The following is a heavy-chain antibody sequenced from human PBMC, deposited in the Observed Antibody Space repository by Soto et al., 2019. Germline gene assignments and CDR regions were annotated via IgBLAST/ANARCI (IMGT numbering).Heavy chain of an antibody. V-gene: IGHV3-30*18. CDR3: AKVGGNSGVDY. J-gene: IGHJ4*02. D-gene: IGHD2-21*02. CDR2: ISYDGSNK. Sequence: QVQLVESGGGVVPPGRSLRLSCAASGFTFSSYGMHWVRQAPGKGLEWVAVISYDGSNKYYADSVKGRFTISRDNSKNTLYLQMNSLRAEDTAVYYCAKVGGNSGVDYWGQGTLVTVSS. CDR1: GFTFSSYG.